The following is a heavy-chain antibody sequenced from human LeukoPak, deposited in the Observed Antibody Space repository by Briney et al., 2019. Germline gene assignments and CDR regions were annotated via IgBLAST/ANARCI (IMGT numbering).Heavy chain of an antibody. CDR1: GGSISSYY. J-gene: IGHJ4*02. CDR2: IYYSGST. V-gene: IGHV4-59*01. D-gene: IGHD6-19*01. CDR3: ARGLSSGWSDY. Sequence: SPSETLSLTCTVSGGSISSYYWSWLRQPPGKGLEWIGYIYYSGSTNYNPSLKSRVTISVDTSKNQFSLKLSSVTAADTAVYYCARGLSSGWSDYWGQGTLVTVSS.